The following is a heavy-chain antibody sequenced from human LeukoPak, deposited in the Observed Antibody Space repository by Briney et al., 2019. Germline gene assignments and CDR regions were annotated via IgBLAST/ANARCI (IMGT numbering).Heavy chain of an antibody. CDR3: ARDGSVGADAFDI. CDR2: ISSSSTYI. D-gene: IGHD1-26*01. V-gene: IGHV3-21*01. J-gene: IGHJ3*02. CDR1: WFPLNNLS. Sequence: GSLGPPLATPWFPLNNLSMNLVRQAPREGPGLVSFISSSSTYIYYADSMKGRFTISRDDAKSSLYLQMNSLRAEDTAVYYCARDGSVGADAFDIWGQGTMVTVSS.